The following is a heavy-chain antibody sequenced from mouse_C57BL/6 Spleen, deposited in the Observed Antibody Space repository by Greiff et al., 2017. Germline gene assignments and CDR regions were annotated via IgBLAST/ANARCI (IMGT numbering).Heavy chain of an antibody. J-gene: IGHJ2*01. CDR2: ISYDGSN. V-gene: IGHV3-6*01. CDR3: ARDNYGSSPFDY. Sequence: EVKLQESGPGLVKPSQSLSLTCSVTGYSITSGDYWNWFRQFPGNKLVWMGYISYDGSNNYNPSLKNRISITRDTSKNQFFLKLNSVTTEDTATYYCARDNYGSSPFDYWGQGTTHTVSS. D-gene: IGHD1-1*01. CDR1: GYSITSGDY.